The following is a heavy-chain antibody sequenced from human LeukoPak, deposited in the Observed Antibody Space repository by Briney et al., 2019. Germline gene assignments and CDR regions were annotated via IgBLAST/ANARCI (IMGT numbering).Heavy chain of an antibody. Sequence: GGSLRLSCAASGFTFSSYEMNWVRQAPGKGLEWVSYISSSGSTIYYADSVKGRFTISRDNSKNTLYLQMNSLRAEDTAVYYCAKAQSTYLATYTDYWGQGTLVTVSS. CDR2: ISSSGSTI. CDR1: GFTFSSYE. D-gene: IGHD1-1*01. J-gene: IGHJ4*02. CDR3: AKAQSTYLATYTDY. V-gene: IGHV3-48*03.